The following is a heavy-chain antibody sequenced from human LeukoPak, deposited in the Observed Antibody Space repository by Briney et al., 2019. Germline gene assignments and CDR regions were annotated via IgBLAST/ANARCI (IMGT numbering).Heavy chain of an antibody. J-gene: IGHJ1*01. CDR2: INPNSGDT. CDR1: GYSFTGYY. Sequence: ASVKVSCKASGYSFTGYYMHWVRQAPGRGLEWMGWINPNSGDTKYAQKFQGRVAMTRDTSISTAYMELSRLRSDDTAVYYCARILGYCSSTSCYDREYFQHWGQGTLVTVSS. CDR3: ARILGYCSSTSCYDREYFQH. D-gene: IGHD2-2*01. V-gene: IGHV1-2*02.